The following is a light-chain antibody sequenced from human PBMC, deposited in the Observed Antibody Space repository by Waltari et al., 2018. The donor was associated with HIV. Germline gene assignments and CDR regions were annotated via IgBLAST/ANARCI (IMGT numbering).Light chain of an antibody. J-gene: IGKJ4*01. V-gene: IGKV3D-15*01. CDR1: QSVTFN. Sequence: EIVLTQSPATLSVSRGERVTLSCRASQSVTFNLAWYQQRPGQAPRLLIYGASTRATGIPARFSVSGSGTEFTLTISSLQSEDFAIYYCQQYNDWPPLTFGGGTKVEIK. CDR2: GAS. CDR3: QQYNDWPPLT.